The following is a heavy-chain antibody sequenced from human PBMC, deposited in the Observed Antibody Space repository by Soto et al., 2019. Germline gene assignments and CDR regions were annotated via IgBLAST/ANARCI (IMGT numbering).Heavy chain of an antibody. J-gene: IGHJ6*01. CDR3: AGWWNDEECVENMDV. D-gene: IGHD1-1*01. V-gene: IGHV3-33*01. CDR2: IYYDGSNE. Sequence: QVQLVESGGAVVQPGRSLRLACETSGFIFSDYGMHWVRQAPGKGLEWVAVIYYDGSNEHYSDSVRGRFTISRDNSKNILYLQMNSLRAEDTAIYYCAGWWNDEECVENMDVWGQGTTVTVSS. CDR1: GFIFSDYG.